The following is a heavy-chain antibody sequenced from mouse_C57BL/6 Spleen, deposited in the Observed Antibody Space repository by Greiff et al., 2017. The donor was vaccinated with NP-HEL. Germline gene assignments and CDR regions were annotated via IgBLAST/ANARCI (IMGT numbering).Heavy chain of an antibody. V-gene: IGHV14-3*01. Sequence: EVQLQQSVAELVRPGASVKLSCTASGFNIKNTYMHWVKQRPEQGLEWIGRIDPANGNTKYAPKFQGKATITADTSSHTAYLQLSSLTSEDTAIYYCASHYYGSSYGWFAYWGQGTLVTVSA. CDR1: GFNIKNTY. D-gene: IGHD1-1*01. CDR2: IDPANGNT. CDR3: ASHYYGSSYGWFAY. J-gene: IGHJ3*01.